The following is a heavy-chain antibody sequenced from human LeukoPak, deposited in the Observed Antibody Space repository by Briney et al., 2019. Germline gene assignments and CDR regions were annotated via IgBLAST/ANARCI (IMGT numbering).Heavy chain of an antibody. CDR1: GGTFSSYA. J-gene: IGHJ6*02. Sequence: GASVKVSCKASGGTFSSYAISWVRQAPGQGLEWMGRIIPILGIANYAQKFQGRVTITADKSTSTAYMELSSLRSEDTAVYYCAARLHYGSGSYHYYGMDVWGQGTTATVSS. D-gene: IGHD3-10*01. CDR2: IIPILGIA. CDR3: AARLHYGSGSYHYYGMDV. V-gene: IGHV1-69*04.